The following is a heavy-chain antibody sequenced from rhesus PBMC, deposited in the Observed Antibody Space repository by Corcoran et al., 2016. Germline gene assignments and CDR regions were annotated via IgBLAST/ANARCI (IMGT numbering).Heavy chain of an antibody. CDR3: AREKRTAGTDFFY. CDR2: IYGSSGST. Sequence: QVQLQESGPGLVKPSETLSLTCAVSGYSISSNYWSWIRQPPGKGLEWIGYIYGSSGSTYYNPSLKSRVTISTDTSKNQCSLKLSSVTAADTAVYYWAREKRTAGTDFFYWGQGVLVTVSS. D-gene: IGHD1-1*01. J-gene: IGHJ4*01. CDR1: GYSISSNY. V-gene: IGHV4-147*01.